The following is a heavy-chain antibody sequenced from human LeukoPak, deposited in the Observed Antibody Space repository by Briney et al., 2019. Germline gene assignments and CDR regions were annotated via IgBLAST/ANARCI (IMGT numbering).Heavy chain of an antibody. CDR3: AAVGGIVGVDY. Sequence: GASVKLSCKASGYTFTSYDINWVRQAPGQGLEWMGWMNPNSGNTGYAQKFQGRVTMTRNTSISTAYMELSSLRSEDTAVYYCAAVGGIVGVDYWGQGTLVTVSS. J-gene: IGHJ4*02. CDR1: GYTFTSYD. CDR2: MNPNSGNT. D-gene: IGHD1-26*01. V-gene: IGHV1-8*01.